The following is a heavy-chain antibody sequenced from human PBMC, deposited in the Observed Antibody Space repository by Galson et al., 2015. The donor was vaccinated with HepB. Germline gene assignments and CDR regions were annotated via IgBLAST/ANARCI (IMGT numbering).Heavy chain of an antibody. V-gene: IGHV3-30*04. CDR2: ISYDGSNK. J-gene: IGHJ6*02. CDR1: GFTFSSYA. D-gene: IGHD3-10*01. CDR3: ARDRDGRDYGSGSAHYYYYGMDV. Sequence: SLRLSCAASGFTFSSYAMHWVRQAPGKGLEWVAVISYDGSNKYYADSVKGRFTISRDNSKNTLYLQMNSLRAEDTAVYYCARDRDGRDYGSGSAHYYYYGMDVWGQGTTVTVSS.